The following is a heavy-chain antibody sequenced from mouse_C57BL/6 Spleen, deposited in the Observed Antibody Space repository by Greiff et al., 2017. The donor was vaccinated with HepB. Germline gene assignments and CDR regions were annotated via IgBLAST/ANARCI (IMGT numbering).Heavy chain of an antibody. CDR3: AREGDDYDGGAWFAY. CDR2: IYPGDGDT. J-gene: IGHJ3*01. Sequence: VQGVESGPELVKPGASVKISCKASGYAFSSSWMNWVKQRPGKGLEWIGRIYPGDGDTKYNGKLKGKATLTAEKSSSTAYMKLSSLTSGDSAVYFCAREGDDYDGGAWFAYWGQGTLVTVSA. D-gene: IGHD2-4*01. V-gene: IGHV1-82*01. CDR1: GYAFSSSW.